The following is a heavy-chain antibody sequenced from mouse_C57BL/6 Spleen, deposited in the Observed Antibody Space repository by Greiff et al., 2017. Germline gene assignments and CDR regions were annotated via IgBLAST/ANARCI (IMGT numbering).Heavy chain of an antibody. CDR3: ASYGSGWDYAMCD. D-gene: IGHD3-2*02. J-gene: IGHJ4*01. Sequence: EVQLVESGGGLVQPGGSLSLSCAASGFTFTDYYMSWVRQPPGKALEWLGFISNKANGYTTEYSASVKGRFTISRDNSQSSLYLHMHALRAEDSATYYCASYGSGWDYAMCDRGQGASVSVAS. CDR2: ISNKANGYTT. V-gene: IGHV7-3*01. CDR1: GFTFTDYY.